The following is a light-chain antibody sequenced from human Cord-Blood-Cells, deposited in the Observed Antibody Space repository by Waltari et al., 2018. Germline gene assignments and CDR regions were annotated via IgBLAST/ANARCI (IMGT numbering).Light chain of an antibody. CDR1: SSDVGGYNY. V-gene: IGLV2-14*03. J-gene: IGLJ3*02. CDR2: DVS. CDR3: SSYTSSSTRV. Sequence: QSALTQPASVSGSPGPSITISCTGTSSDVGGYNYVSWYQQHPGKAPQLMIYDVSNRPSGVSNRFSGSKSGNTASLTISGLQAEDEADYYCSSYTSSSTRVFGGGTKLTVL.